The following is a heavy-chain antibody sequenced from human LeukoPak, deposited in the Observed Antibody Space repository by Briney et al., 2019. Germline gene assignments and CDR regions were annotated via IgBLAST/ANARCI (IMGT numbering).Heavy chain of an antibody. J-gene: IGHJ4*02. V-gene: IGHV3-21*01. CDR3: AKSPRPRTVTTIFDY. D-gene: IGHD4-17*01. CDR2: ISSSSSYI. CDR1: GFTFSSYS. Sequence: GGSLRLSCAASGFTFSSYSMNWVRQAPGKGLEWVSSISSSSSYIYYADSVKGRFTISRDNAKNSLYLQMNSLRAEDTAVYYCAKSPRPRTVTTIFDYWGQGTLVTVSS.